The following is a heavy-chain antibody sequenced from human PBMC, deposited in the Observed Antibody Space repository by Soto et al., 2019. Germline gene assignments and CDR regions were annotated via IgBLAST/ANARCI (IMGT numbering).Heavy chain of an antibody. J-gene: IGHJ4*02. D-gene: IGHD2-2*01. CDR3: ALPVVVTDTVDY. CDR1: GYTFSGYS. V-gene: IGHV1-2*02. CDR2: INPNSGGT. Sequence: QVQLVQSGADVKKPGASVKVSCKTSGYTFSGYSIYWIRHAPGQVLEFMGWINPNSGGTKYAQQFQGRVTMTRDTSVSTAYMELRMLTSDDTDIYDCALPVVVTDTVDYWGQGTLVTVSS.